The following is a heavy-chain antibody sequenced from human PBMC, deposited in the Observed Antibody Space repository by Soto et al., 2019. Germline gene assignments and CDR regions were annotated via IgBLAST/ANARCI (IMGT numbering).Heavy chain of an antibody. D-gene: IGHD3-22*01. V-gene: IGHV3-23*01. J-gene: IGHJ4*02. CDR2: ISGSGGST. CDR3: ATRITMIVARFDY. CDR1: GFTFSSYA. Sequence: GGSLRLSCVASGFTFSSYAMSWVRQAPGKGLEWVSAISGSGGSTYYADSVKGRFTISRDNSKNTLYLQMNSLRAEDTAVYYCATRITMIVARFDYWGQGTLVTVSS.